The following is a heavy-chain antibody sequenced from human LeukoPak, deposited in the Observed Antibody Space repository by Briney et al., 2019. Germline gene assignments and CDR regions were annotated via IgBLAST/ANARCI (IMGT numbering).Heavy chain of an antibody. CDR3: ARGGIDIVTVPVSNWFDP. V-gene: IGHV1-2*02. CDR2: INPSSGAI. D-gene: IGHD2/OR15-2a*01. CDR1: GYTFTGYY. Sequence: ASVWVSCKASGYTFTGYYMHWVRQAPGPGLEWLGWINPSSGAIHYATKIQARVTMTRDTSISTAYMELSLLTSDDTAVYYCARGGIDIVTVPVSNWFDPWGEGTLGTVSS. J-gene: IGHJ5*02.